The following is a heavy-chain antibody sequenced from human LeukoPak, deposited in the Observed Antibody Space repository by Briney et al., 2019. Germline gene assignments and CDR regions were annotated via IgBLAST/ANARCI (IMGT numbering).Heavy chain of an antibody. CDR3: ARGGFTVLAATGFDY. CDR2: IWYDGGNK. D-gene: IGHD2-15*01. V-gene: IGHV3-33*08. J-gene: IGHJ4*02. CDR1: GFTFSSYG. Sequence: PGGSLRLSCAASGFTFSSYGMHWVRQAPGKGLEWVAIIWYDGGNKYYADSVKGRFTISRDNSKNTLYLQMNSLRAEDTAVYYCARGGFTVLAATGFDYWGQGTLVTVSS.